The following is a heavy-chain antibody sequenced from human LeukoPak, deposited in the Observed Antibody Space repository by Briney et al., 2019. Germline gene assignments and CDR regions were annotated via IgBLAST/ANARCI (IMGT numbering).Heavy chain of an antibody. V-gene: IGHV1-18*01. CDR2: ISAYNGNT. Sequence: GASVKVSCKASGYTFTSYGISWVRQAPGQGLEWMGWISAYNGNTNYTQKLQGRVTMTTDTSTSTAYMELRSLRSDDTAVYYCARGDRYSSSWYSYYYYYYMDVWGKGTTVTISS. CDR3: ARGDRYSSSWYSYYYYYYMDV. J-gene: IGHJ6*03. CDR1: GYTFTSYG. D-gene: IGHD6-13*01.